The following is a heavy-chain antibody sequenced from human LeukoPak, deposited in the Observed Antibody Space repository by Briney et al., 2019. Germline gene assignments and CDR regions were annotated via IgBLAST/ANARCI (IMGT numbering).Heavy chain of an antibody. Sequence: GGSLRLSCAASGFTVSSNYMSWVRQAPEKGLEWVGHINTKTDGGAADYAAPVRGRFTISRDDSKNTLHLQMNSLKTEDTGVYYCTTDQRGIAARIFYYYMDVWGKGTTVTVSS. D-gene: IGHD6-6*01. J-gene: IGHJ6*03. CDR1: GFTVSSNY. CDR3: TTDQRGIAARIFYYYMDV. CDR2: INTKTDGGAA. V-gene: IGHV3-15*01.